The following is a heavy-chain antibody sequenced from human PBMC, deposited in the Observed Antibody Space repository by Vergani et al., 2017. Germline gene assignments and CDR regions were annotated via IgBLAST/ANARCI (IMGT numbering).Heavy chain of an antibody. J-gene: IGHJ4*02. CDR2: INPNSCVT. Sequence: QVQLVQSGAEVKKPGASVKVSCKASGYTFTGYYMHWVRQAPGQGLEWMGWINPNSCVTNYAQKFQGRVTMTRDTSISTAYMELSRLRSDDTAVYYCARGKYSGSYLDWGQGTLVTVSS. CDR1: GYTFTGYY. D-gene: IGHD1-26*01. V-gene: IGHV1-2*02. CDR3: ARGKYSGSYLD.